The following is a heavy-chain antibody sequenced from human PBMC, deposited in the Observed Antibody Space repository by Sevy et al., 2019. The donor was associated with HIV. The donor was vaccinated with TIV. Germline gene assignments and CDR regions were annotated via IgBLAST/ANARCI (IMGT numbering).Heavy chain of an antibody. Sequence: GGSLRISCATSGFTFNIYAMSWVRQAPGKGLEWVSTIGGGDTYYADSVKGRFTISRDDSKSAVYLQMNSLRADDTAVYYCAKDGVSRNKLWDWFDPWGQGTLVTVSS. CDR2: IGGGDT. D-gene: IGHD2-21*01. CDR1: GFTFNIYA. CDR3: AKDGVSRNKLWDWFDP. J-gene: IGHJ5*02. V-gene: IGHV3-23*01.